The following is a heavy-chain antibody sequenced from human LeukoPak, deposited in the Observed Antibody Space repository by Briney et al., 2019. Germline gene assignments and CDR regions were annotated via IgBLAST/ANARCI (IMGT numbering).Heavy chain of an antibody. V-gene: IGHV1-2*02. D-gene: IGHD6-13*01. CDR2: INPNSGGT. J-gene: IGHJ5*02. CDR3: ARGPVGHSSNSPDP. CDR1: GYTFTGYY. Sequence: ASVKVSCKASGYTFTGYYMHWVRQAPGQGLEWMGWINPNSGGTNYAQKFQGRVTMTRDTSISTAYMELSRLRSDDTAVYYCARGPVGHSSNSPDPWGQGTLVTVSS.